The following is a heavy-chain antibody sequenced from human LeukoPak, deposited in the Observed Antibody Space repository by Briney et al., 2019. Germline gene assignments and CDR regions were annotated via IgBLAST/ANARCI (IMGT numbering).Heavy chain of an antibody. J-gene: IGHJ2*01. V-gene: IGHV3-23*01. Sequence: GGSLRLSCAASGFTFSSYVMSWVRQAPGKGLEWVSAISGSGGSTYYADSAKGRFTISRDNSKNTLYLQMNSLRAEDTAVYYCAKQGTLYFDLWGRGTLVTVSS. D-gene: IGHD1-1*01. CDR1: GFTFSSYV. CDR2: ISGSGGST. CDR3: AKQGTLYFDL.